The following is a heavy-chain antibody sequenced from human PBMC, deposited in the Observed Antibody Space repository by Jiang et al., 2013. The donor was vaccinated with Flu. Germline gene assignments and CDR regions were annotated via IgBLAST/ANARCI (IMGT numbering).Heavy chain of an antibody. CDR2: TYYRSKWYN. V-gene: IGHV6-1*01. Sequence: SQTLSLTCAISGDSVSSNIATWNWIRQSPSRGLEWLGRTYYRSKWYNDYAESVKSRVSIKPDTYKNQFSLQLNSVTPEDTAVYYCARFRSWYFDPWGQGTLVTVSS. CDR1: GDSVSSNIAT. D-gene: IGHD6-13*01. CDR3: ARFRSWYFDP. J-gene: IGHJ5*02.